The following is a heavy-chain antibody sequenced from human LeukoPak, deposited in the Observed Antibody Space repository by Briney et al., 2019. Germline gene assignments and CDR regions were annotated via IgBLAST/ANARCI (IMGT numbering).Heavy chain of an antibody. V-gene: IGHV4-59*01. CDR2: IYYSGST. CDR3: ARDRVRGNANPYFDY. D-gene: IGHD1-1*01. CDR1: GGSISSYY. Sequence: SETLSLTCTVSGGSISSYYWSWIRQPPGKGLEWIGYIYYSGSTNYNPSLKSRVTISVDTSKNQFSLKLSSVTAADTAVYYCARDRVRGNANPYFDYWGQGTLVTVSS. J-gene: IGHJ4*02.